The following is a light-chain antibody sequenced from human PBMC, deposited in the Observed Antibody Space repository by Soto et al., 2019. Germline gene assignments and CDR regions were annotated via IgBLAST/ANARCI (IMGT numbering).Light chain of an antibody. CDR1: QSISSW. V-gene: IGKV1-5*03. CDR2: KAS. J-gene: IGKJ1*01. CDR3: QHYNSYSEA. Sequence: DIQMTQDRYTLSASVGDRVTITCRASQSISSWLAWYQQKPGKAPKLLIYKASTLKSGVPSRFSGSGSGTEFTLTISSLQPDDFATYYCQHYNSYSEAFGQGTKVDIK.